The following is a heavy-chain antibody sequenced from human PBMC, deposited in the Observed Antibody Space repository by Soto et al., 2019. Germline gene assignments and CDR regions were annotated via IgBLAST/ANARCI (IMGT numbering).Heavy chain of an antibody. CDR2: IFPSDSDT. CDR3: ARKDKSGYFNWFDP. D-gene: IGHD3-22*01. V-gene: IGHV5-51*01. Sequence: GESLKISCRTSGYKFTSYWIAWVRQLPGKGLEWMGIIFPSDSDTRYSPSFQGQVTISADRSTSTVFLQWASLKASDTAVYFCARKDKSGYFNWFDPWGQGTLVTVSS. J-gene: IGHJ5*02. CDR1: GYKFTSYW.